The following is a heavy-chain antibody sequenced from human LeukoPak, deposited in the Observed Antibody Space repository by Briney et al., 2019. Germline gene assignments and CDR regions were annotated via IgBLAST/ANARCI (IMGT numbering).Heavy chain of an antibody. CDR1: GFTFSSYG. CDR3: AKDLFDY. J-gene: IGHJ4*02. CDR2: ISYDGSNK. Sequence: PGGSLRLSCAASGFTFSSYGMHRVRQAPGKGLEWVAVISYDGSNKYYADSVKGRFTISRDNSKNTLYLQMNSLRAEDTAVYYCAKDLFDYWGQGTLVTVSS. V-gene: IGHV3-30*18.